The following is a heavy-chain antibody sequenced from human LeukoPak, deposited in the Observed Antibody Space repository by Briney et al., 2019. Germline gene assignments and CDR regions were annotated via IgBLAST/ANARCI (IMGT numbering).Heavy chain of an antibody. Sequence: GGSLRLSCAASGFTVSSNYMSWVRQAPGKGLEWVSVIYSGGSTYYTDSVKGRFTISRHNSQNTLFLQMNSLRAKDTAVYYCARVGGLDAFDIWGQGTMVTVSS. CDR2: IYSGGST. CDR1: GFTVSSNY. CDR3: ARVGGLDAFDI. D-gene: IGHD1-26*01. V-gene: IGHV3-53*04. J-gene: IGHJ3*02.